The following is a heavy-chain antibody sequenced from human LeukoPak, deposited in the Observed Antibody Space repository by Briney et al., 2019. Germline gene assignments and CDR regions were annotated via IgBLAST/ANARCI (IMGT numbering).Heavy chain of an antibody. CDR2: IYSGGST. Sequence: PGGSLRLSCAASGFTVSSNYMSWVRQAPGKGLEWVSVIYSGGSTYYADSVKGRFTISRDNSKNTLYLQMNSLRAEDTAVYYCARDLRGGTNYFDYWGQGTLVTVSS. J-gene: IGHJ4*02. V-gene: IGHV3-53*01. D-gene: IGHD3-10*01. CDR1: GFTVSSNY. CDR3: ARDLRGGTNYFDY.